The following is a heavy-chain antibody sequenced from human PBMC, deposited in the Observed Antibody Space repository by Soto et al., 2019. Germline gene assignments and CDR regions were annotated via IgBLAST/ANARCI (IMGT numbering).Heavy chain of an antibody. V-gene: IGHV3-48*01. D-gene: IGHD6-19*01. CDR2: ISSSSSTI. CDR1: GFTFSSYS. J-gene: IGHJ4*02. Sequence: PGGSLRLSCAASGFTFSSYSMNWVRQAPGKGLEWVSYISSSSSTIYYADSVKGRFTISRDNAKNSLYLQMNSLRAEDTAVYYCARVPHMYSSGWYFDYWGQGTLVTVSS. CDR3: ARVPHMYSSGWYFDY.